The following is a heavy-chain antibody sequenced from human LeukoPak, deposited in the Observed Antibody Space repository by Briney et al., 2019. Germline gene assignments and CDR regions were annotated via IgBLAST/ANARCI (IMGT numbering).Heavy chain of an antibody. CDR3: AKEELRRITMWGYMDV. CDR1: GFTFSSYG. D-gene: IGHD3-10*02. Sequence: PGGSLRLSCAASGFTFSSYGMHWVRQAPGKGLEWVAFIRYGGSNKYYADSVKGRFTISRDNSKNTLYLQMNSLRAEDTAVYYCAKEELRRITMWGYMDVWGKGTTVTISS. J-gene: IGHJ6*03. V-gene: IGHV3-30*02. CDR2: IRYGGSNK.